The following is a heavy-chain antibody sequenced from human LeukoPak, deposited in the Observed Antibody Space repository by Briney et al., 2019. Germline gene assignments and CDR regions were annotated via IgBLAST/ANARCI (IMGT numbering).Heavy chain of an antibody. D-gene: IGHD3-9*01. J-gene: IGHJ5*02. CDR1: GFTFDDYG. CDR3: ARASSGVLRYFDWSLFDP. Sequence: GGSLRLSCAASGFTFDDYGMSWVRQAPGKGLAWVASMKHDGSDKYYVDSVKGRFTISRDNAKNSLYLQMNSLRADDTAVYYCARASSGVLRYFDWSLFDPWGQGTLVTVSS. V-gene: IGHV3-7*01. CDR2: MKHDGSDK.